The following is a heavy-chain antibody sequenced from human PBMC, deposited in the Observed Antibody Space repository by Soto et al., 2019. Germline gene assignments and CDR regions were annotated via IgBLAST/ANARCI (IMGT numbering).Heavy chain of an antibody. J-gene: IGHJ4*02. CDR2: VNGRGSST. Sequence: EVQLLESGGGLVQPGESLRLSCAASGFTFSRHAMSWVRRAPGKGLEWVSIVNGRGSSTYYADSVKRRFTISRDNSKDTVYQQMNNVRAADTAIYYCAKDYGDYQWYFDCWGQGTLVTVSS. CDR1: GFTFSRHA. D-gene: IGHD4-17*01. CDR3: AKDYGDYQWYFDC. V-gene: IGHV3-23*01.